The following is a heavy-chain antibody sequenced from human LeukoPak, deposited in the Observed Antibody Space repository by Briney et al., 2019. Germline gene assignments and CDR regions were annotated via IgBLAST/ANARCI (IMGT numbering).Heavy chain of an antibody. CDR1: GGSISSYY. CDR2: IYYSGST. J-gene: IGHJ5*02. CDR3: ARCSGYSNWFDP. V-gene: IGHV4-59*01. Sequence: SETLSLTCTVSGGSISSYYWSWIRQPPGTGLEWIGYIYYSGSTNYNPSLKSRVTISVDTSKNQFSLKLSSVTAADTAVYYSARCSGYSNWFDPWGQGTLVTVSS. D-gene: IGHD3-22*01.